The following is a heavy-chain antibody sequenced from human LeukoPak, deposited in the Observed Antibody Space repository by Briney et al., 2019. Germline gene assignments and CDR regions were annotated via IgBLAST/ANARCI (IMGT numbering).Heavy chain of an antibody. Sequence: SXXLSLTCAASGYSISSGYYWGWIRQPPGKGLEWIGSIYHSGSTYYNPSLKSRVTISVDTSKNQFSLKLSSVTAADTAVYYCARQTIVVVPAAMDYWGQGTLVTVSS. V-gene: IGHV4-38-2*01. CDR2: IYHSGST. D-gene: IGHD2-2*01. CDR3: ARQTIVVVPAAMDY. CDR1: GYSISSGYY. J-gene: IGHJ4*02.